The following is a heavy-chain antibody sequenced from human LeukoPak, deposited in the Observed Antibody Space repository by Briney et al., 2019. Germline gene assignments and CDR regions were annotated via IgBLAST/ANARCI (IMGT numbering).Heavy chain of an antibody. J-gene: IGHJ4*02. D-gene: IGHD1-26*01. CDR1: GFTFSSYA. V-gene: IGHV3-23*01. CDR3: AKDRRRWALPDDEFDY. CDR2: ISGSGGST. Sequence: PGVSLRLSCAASGFTFSSYAMSWVRQAPGKGLEWVSAISGSGGSTYYADSVKGRFTISRDNSKNTLYLQMNSLRAEDTAVYYCAKDRRRWALPDDEFDYWGQGTLVTVSS.